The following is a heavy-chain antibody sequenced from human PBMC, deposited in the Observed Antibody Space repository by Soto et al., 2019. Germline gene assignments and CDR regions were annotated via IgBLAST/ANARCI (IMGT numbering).Heavy chain of an antibody. J-gene: IGHJ6*02. Sequence: SVKVSCKASGGTFSSYAISWVRQAPGQGLEWMGGIIPIFGTANYAQKFQGRVTITADESTSTAYVELSSLRSEDTAVYYCASGNSGWYVSRYYYYGMDVWGQGTTVTVSS. CDR3: ASGNSGWYVSRYYYYGMDV. CDR1: GGTFSSYA. V-gene: IGHV1-69*13. CDR2: IIPIFGTA. D-gene: IGHD6-19*01.